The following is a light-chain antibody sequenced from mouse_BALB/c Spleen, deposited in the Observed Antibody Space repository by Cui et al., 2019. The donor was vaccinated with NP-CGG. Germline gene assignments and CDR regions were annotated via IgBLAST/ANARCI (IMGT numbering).Light chain of an antibody. CDR3: ALWYSNHWV. V-gene: IGLV1*01. CDR2: GTN. Sequence: QAVVTQEPALTTLPGETVTLTCRSSTGAVTTSNYANWVQEKPDHLFTGLIGGTNNRAPGVPARFSGSLIGDQAALTITGAQTEDEAIYFCALWYSNHWVFGGGTKLTVL. CDR1: TGAVTTSNY. J-gene: IGLJ1*01.